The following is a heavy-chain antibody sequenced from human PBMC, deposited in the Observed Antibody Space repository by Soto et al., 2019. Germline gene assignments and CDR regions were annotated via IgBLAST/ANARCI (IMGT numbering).Heavy chain of an antibody. CDR1: GDSVSSNSAA. V-gene: IGHV6-1*01. Sequence: QVQLQQSGPGLVKPSQTLSLTCAISGDSVSSNSAAWNWIRQSPSRGLEWLGRTYYRSKWYNDYAVSVKSRITINPDTSKNQFSLQLNSVTPEDTAVYYCARNHAVVLAVAQSIYAFDIWGQGTMVTVSS. CDR2: TYYRSKWYN. CDR3: ARNHAVVLAVAQSIYAFDI. J-gene: IGHJ3*02. D-gene: IGHD6-19*01.